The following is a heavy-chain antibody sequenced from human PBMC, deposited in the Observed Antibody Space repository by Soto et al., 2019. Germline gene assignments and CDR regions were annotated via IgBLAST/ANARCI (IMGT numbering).Heavy chain of an antibody. CDR1: GGSISSYY. CDR3: ARGDYSTCDY. V-gene: IGHV4-59*01. J-gene: IGHJ4*02. Sequence: SETLSLTCTVSGGSISSYYLSWIRQPPGKGLEWIGYIYYSGSTNYNPSLKSRVTISVDTSKNQFSLKLSSVTAADTAVYYCARGDYSTCDYWGQGTLVTVSS. D-gene: IGHD6-13*01. CDR2: IYYSGST.